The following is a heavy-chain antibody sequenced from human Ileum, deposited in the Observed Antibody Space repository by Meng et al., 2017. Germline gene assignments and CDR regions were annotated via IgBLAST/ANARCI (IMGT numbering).Heavy chain of an antibody. J-gene: IGHJ4*02. CDR1: GGSISSSAYS. V-gene: IGHV4-30-2*01. D-gene: IGHD2/OR15-2a*01. CDR3: ASSTSGPELNY. CDR2: IYQVGST. Sequence: HLQLQESGSGLVTSSQTLSLTCTVSGGSISSSAYSWTWIRQPPGKGLEWIGYIYQVGSTNYNPSLKSRVTIFVDTSKNQFSLKLTSETAADTAVYYCASSTSGPELNYWGQGTLVTVSS.